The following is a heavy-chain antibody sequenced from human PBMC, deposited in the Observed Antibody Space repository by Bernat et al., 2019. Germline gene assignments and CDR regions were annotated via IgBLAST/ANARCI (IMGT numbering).Heavy chain of an antibody. D-gene: IGHD3-16*01. J-gene: IGHJ4*02. CDR3: ARDLSVGGEFFDY. CDR2: ISYDGSSQ. Sequence: QVQLVESGGGVVQPGRSLRLSCAASGFTFSTYALHWVRQAPGKGLEWVAVISYDGSSQYYADSVKGRFTISRDNSKNTLNLEMNSLRAEDTAVYYCARDLSVGGEFFDYWGQGTLVTVSS. V-gene: IGHV3-30*04. CDR1: GFTFSTYA.